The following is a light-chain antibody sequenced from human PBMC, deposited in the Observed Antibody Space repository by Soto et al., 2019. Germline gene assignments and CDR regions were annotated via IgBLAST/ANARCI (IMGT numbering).Light chain of an antibody. CDR3: QQSYSTPPYT. CDR2: AAY. J-gene: IGKJ2*01. CDR1: QYINTN. Sequence: DIQMTQSPSSLSTSVGDRVTITCRASQYINTNLNWYQQKPGKAPKLLIFAAYNLQSGVPSRFSGSGSGTDFTLTISSLQPEDFATYYCQQSYSTPPYTFGQGTKLDMK. V-gene: IGKV1-39*01.